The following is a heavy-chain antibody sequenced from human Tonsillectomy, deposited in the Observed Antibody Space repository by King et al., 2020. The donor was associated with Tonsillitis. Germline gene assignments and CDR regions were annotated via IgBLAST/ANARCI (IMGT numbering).Heavy chain of an antibody. CDR1: GFTFSSYD. J-gene: IGHJ2*01. D-gene: IGHD1-26*01. CDR3: VGATSYWYFDL. Sequence: VQLVESGGGLVQPGGSLRLSCAASGFTFSSYDMHWVRQATGKGLEWVSAIGTAGDTSYPGSVKGRFTISRENATNSLYLQMNSLRGGDMAVYYCVGATSYWYFDLWGRGTLVTVSS. V-gene: IGHV3-13*01. CDR2: IGTAGDT.